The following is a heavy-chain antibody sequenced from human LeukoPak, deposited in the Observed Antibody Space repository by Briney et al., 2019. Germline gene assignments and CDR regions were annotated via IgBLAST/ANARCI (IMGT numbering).Heavy chain of an antibody. CDR3: AKVHEGYQEYQLLLRVFRYFDY. V-gene: IGHV3-23*01. J-gene: IGHJ4*02. CDR1: GFTLSNYA. Sequence: PGGSLRLSCVVSGFTLSNYAMSWVRQAPGKGLECVSVISVSGDTTYYADSVRGRFTVSKDNSKNTLYLQMNSLGAEDTAVYYCAKVHEGYQEYQLLLRVFRYFDYWGQGTLVTVSS. CDR2: ISVSGDTT. D-gene: IGHD2-2*01.